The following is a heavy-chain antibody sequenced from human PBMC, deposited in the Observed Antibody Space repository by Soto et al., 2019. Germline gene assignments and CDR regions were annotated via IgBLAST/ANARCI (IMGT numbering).Heavy chain of an antibody. V-gene: IGHV4-30-4*01. CDR3: ARDSHWSGYYGAYYYGMDV. J-gene: IGHJ6*02. Sequence: SETLSLTCTVSGGSISSGDYYWSWIRQPPGKGLEWVGYIYYSGSTYYDPSLKSRVTISVDTSKNQFSLKLSSLTAVATGVYYCARDSHWSGYYGAYYYGMDVWGQGTTVTVSS. CDR2: IYYSGST. D-gene: IGHD3-3*01. CDR1: GGSISSGDYY.